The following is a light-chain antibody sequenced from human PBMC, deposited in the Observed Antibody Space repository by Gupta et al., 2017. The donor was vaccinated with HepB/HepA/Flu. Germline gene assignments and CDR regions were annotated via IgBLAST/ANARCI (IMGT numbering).Light chain of an antibody. CDR2: DVS. Sequence: QSALTQPASVSGSPGQSITISRTRTSSDVGGYNYVSWYQQHPGKAPKLMIYDVSNRPSGVSNRFSGSKSGNTASLTISGLQAEDEADYYCSSYTSSSTLVFGTGTKVTVL. V-gene: IGLV2-14*03. J-gene: IGLJ1*01. CDR3: SSYTSSSTLV. CDR1: SSDVGGYNY.